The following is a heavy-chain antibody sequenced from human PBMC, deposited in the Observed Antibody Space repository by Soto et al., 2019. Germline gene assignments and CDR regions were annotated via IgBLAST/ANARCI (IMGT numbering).Heavy chain of an antibody. Sequence: ESGGGVVPPGRSLRLSCAASGFIFSNYAMFWVRQAPGKGLEGVAVISYDGNSKSYADSVKGRFTISRDNSKNMLYLQLNSLRDEDTALYYCARNRYSGTYRYSFDYWGQGTLVTVSS. CDR1: GFIFSNYA. D-gene: IGHD1-26*01. CDR3: ARNRYSGTYRYSFDY. CDR2: ISYDGNSK. V-gene: IGHV3-30-3*01. J-gene: IGHJ4*02.